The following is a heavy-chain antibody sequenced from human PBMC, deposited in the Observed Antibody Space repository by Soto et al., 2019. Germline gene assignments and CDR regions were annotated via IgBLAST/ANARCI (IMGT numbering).Heavy chain of an antibody. CDR2: MGIGGDT. V-gene: IGHV3-13*01. D-gene: IGHD3-10*01. J-gene: IGHJ2*01. CDR1: GFTFSDYD. Sequence: EVHLVESGGGLVQPGGSLRLSCEASGFTFSDYDMHWVRQETGRGLEWVSGMGIGGDTYYPASVKGRFTIFRENAKNSVYLQMNSLRAGDSAMYYCVRLWRFKWDFELWGRGTRVTVSS. CDR3: VRLWRFKWDFEL.